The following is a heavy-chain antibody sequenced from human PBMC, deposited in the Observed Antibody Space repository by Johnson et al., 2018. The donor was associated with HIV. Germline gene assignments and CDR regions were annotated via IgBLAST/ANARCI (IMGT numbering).Heavy chain of an antibody. Sequence: QVQLVESGGGVVQPGRSLRLSCAASGFTFRSYAMHWVRQAPGRGLEWVAVISYDGRRKYYADSVKGRFTISRDNSKSTLYLQMNALRLEDTALYYCAREGSGSPDGFDIWGQGTMVTVSS. CDR1: GFTFRSYA. CDR2: ISYDGRRK. J-gene: IGHJ3*02. CDR3: AREGSGSPDGFDI. V-gene: IGHV3-30*04. D-gene: IGHD1-26*01.